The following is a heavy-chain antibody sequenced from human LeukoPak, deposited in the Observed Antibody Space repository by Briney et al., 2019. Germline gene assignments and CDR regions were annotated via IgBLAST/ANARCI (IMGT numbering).Heavy chain of an antibody. Sequence: PSETLSLTCTVSGGSISSYYWSWIRQPPGKGLEWIGYIYYSGSTNYNPSLKSRVTISVDTSKNQFSLKLSSVTAADTAVYYCASYAEGGWLPLDYWGQGTLVTVSS. V-gene: IGHV4-59*08. J-gene: IGHJ4*02. CDR2: IYYSGST. CDR1: GGSISSYY. CDR3: ASYAEGGWLPLDY. D-gene: IGHD6-19*01.